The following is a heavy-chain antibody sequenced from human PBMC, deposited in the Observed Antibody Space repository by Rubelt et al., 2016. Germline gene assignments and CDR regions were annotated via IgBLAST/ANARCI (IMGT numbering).Heavy chain of an antibody. CDR1: S. Sequence: SMNWVRQAPGKGLEWVSSISSSSSYIYYADSVKGRFTISRDNAKNSLYLQMNSLRAEDTAGYYCTGGDSSSGFDYWGQGTLVTVSS. CDR2: ISSSSSYI. J-gene: IGHJ4*02. D-gene: IGHD6-13*01. V-gene: IGHV3-21*01. CDR3: TGGDSSSGFDY.